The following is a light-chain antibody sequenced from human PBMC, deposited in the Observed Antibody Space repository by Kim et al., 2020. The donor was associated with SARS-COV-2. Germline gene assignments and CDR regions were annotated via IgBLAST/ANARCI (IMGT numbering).Light chain of an antibody. Sequence: DIVMTQSPATLSVSPGERVTLSCRASQSVSSNLAWYQQRPGQAPRLLIYGASTRATGIPARFSGSGSGTEFTLTISSLQSEDFAVYYCQQYNSWPRTFGQGTKVDIK. J-gene: IGKJ1*01. CDR1: QSVSSN. CDR2: GAS. CDR3: QQYNSWPRT. V-gene: IGKV3-15*01.